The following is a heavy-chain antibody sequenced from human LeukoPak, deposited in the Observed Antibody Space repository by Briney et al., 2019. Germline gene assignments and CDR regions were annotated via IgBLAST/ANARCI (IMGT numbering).Heavy chain of an antibody. CDR2: IYYSGTT. CDR3: ARINYGDY. J-gene: IGHJ4*02. V-gene: IGHV4-39*07. CDR1: GASISGSGYY. Sequence: PSETLSLTCTVSGASISGSGYYWGWIRQPPGKGLEWIGSIYYSGTTYYNPSLKSRVTISVDTSKNQFSLKLSSVTAADTAVYYCARINYGDYWGQGALVTVSS.